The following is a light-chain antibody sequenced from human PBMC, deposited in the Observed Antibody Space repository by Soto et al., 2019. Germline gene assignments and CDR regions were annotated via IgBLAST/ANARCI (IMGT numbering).Light chain of an antibody. CDR3: QQYGSSRRT. CDR2: GAS. Sequence: EIVLTQSPGTLSLSPGERATLSCRASQTVTRNYLAWHQQKPGQTPRLLVYGASSRATGIPDRFSGRGSGTDFTLTISRLEPEDFAVYYCQQYGSSRRTFGQGTKVDIK. V-gene: IGKV3-20*01. CDR1: QTVTRNY. J-gene: IGKJ1*01.